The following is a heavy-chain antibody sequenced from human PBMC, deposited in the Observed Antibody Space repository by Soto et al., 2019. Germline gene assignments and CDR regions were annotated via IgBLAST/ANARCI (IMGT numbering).Heavy chain of an antibody. D-gene: IGHD1-1*01. Sequence: GASMEVSCKASGYTFFTYGIRWVRQAPGQGLEWMGWINTYNGNTNYAQSIRGRVTMTTDPSTSTAYLELRSLSSDDTAVYYGARDRQLERLDPWGQETLVTVSS. CDR1: GYTFFTYG. CDR3: ARDRQLERLDP. J-gene: IGHJ5*02. CDR2: INTYNGNT. V-gene: IGHV1-18*01.